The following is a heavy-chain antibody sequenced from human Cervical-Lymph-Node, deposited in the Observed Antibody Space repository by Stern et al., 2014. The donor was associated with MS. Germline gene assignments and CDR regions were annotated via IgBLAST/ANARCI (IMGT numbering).Heavy chain of an antibody. J-gene: IGHJ2*01. D-gene: IGHD4-17*01. V-gene: IGHV4-61*02. CDR3: ATDRARPFTVTTWQSPQYYLDV. Sequence: QVQLQESGPGLVRPSQALSLTCSVSGASISDPNYFWRWVRQPAGKGLEWIGRIYSNGNLHSIPSLKSRFPIPVDTSKTQFSLELSSVTAADTALYYCATDRARPFTVTTWQSPQYYLDVWGRGTQVNVSS. CDR1: GASISDPNYF. CDR2: IYSNGNL.